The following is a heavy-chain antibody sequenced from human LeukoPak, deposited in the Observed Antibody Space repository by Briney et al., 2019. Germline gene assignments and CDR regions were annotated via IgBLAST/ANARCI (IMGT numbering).Heavy chain of an antibody. V-gene: IGHV4-59*01. J-gene: IGHJ4*02. CDR2: IYNSGKT. CDR1: GGSISSYY. CDR3: ARLYDSSGYYYPFDY. Sequence: SETLSLTCTVSGGSISSYYWNWIRQPPGKGLEWIGYIYNSGKTNYNPSLKSRVTISVDTSKNHFSLKLSSVTAADTAVYYCARLYDSSGYYYPFDYWGQGTLVTVSS. D-gene: IGHD3-22*01.